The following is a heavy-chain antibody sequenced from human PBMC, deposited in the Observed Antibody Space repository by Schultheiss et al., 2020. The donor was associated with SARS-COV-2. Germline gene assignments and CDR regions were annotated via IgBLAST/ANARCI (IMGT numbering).Heavy chain of an antibody. CDR3: ARGSPIVVVPAAQSGHAFDI. J-gene: IGHJ3*02. V-gene: IGHV4-4*07. CDR1: GGSISSYY. Sequence: SETLSLTCTVSGGSISSYYWSWIRQPPGKGLEWIGRIYTSGSTNYNPSLKSRVTISVDTSKNQFSLKLSSVTAADTAVYYCARGSPIVVVPAAQSGHAFDIWGQGTMVTVSS. D-gene: IGHD2-2*01. CDR2: IYTSGST.